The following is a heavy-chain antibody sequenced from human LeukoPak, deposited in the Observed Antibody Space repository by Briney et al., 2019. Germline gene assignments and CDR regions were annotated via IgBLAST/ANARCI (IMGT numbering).Heavy chain of an antibody. CDR2: VDHTGGT. CDR3: ARGRVSSSTWYSTYYYFFYMDF. CDR1: DDSITMYY. Sequence: SETLSLTCAVSDDSITMYYWTWIWQPPGKGLEWIGYVDHTGGTKFNPSLNGRVSISRDTSNNFFSLRLRSVTAADTAVYFCARGRVSSSTWYSTYYYFFYMDFWGKGTTVTVSS. D-gene: IGHD4-11*01. V-gene: IGHV4-59*13. J-gene: IGHJ6*03.